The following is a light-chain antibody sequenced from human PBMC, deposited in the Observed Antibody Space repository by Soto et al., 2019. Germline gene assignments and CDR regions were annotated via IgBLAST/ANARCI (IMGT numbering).Light chain of an antibody. V-gene: IGKV3-11*01. CDR3: QQYNKWPLT. J-gene: IGKJ4*01. CDR1: QGVSKY. Sequence: EIVLTQSPATLSLSPGERATLSCRASQGVSKYLAWYQQKPGQSPRLLIYDASNRATGIPARFSGSGSGTDSTLTISSLQSEDFAVYFCQQYNKWPLTFGGGTKVDIK. CDR2: DAS.